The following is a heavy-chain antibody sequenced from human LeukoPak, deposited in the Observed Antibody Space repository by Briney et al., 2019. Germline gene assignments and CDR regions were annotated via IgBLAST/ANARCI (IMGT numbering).Heavy chain of an antibody. J-gene: IGHJ5*02. CDR3: ARDGITTGGTVHNWFDP. CDR2: ISGGGYST. D-gene: IGHD6-13*01. V-gene: IGHV3-23*01. Sequence: GGSLRLSCAASGFTFSSYAMSWVRQAPGKGLEWVSGISGGGYSTYYADSVKGRFTISRDNSKNTLYLQMNSLRAEDTAVYYCARDGITTGGTVHNWFDPWGQGTLVTVSS. CDR1: GFTFSSYA.